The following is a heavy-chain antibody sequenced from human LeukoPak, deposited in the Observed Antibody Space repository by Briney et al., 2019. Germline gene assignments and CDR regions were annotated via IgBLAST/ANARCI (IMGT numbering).Heavy chain of an antibody. CDR3: ARGKWNFTFDY. CDR1: ESTFGSLS. J-gene: IGHJ4*02. V-gene: IGHV3-48*02. CDR2: ISSSSSTI. Sequence: GGSRNLSGEAFESTFGSLSMNWVGRPPGKGREWVSYISSSSSTIYYADSVKGRFTISRDNAKNSLYLQMNSLRDEDTAVYYCARGKWNFTFDYWGQGTLVTVSS. D-gene: IGHD1-1*01.